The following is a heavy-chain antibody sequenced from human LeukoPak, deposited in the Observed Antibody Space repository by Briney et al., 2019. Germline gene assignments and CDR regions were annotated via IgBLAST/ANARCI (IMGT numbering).Heavy chain of an antibody. D-gene: IGHD5-18*01. Sequence: SETLSLTCAVYGRSFSGYYWTWIRQPPGKGLEWIGEINHSGSTNYNPSLKSRVYISVDTSKNQLSLKLSSVTAADTAVYYCASGIQLWPPDYWGQGTVVTVSS. CDR1: GRSFSGYY. CDR2: INHSGST. J-gene: IGHJ4*02. CDR3: ASGIQLWPPDY. V-gene: IGHV4-34*01.